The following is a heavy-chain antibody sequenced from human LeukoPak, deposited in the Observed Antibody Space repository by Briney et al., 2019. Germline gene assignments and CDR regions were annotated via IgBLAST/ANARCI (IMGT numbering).Heavy chain of an antibody. CDR1: GYTFTSYD. CDR2: MNPNSSNT. J-gene: IGHJ5*02. CDR3: ARGGGYSSSGNWFDP. D-gene: IGHD6-6*01. V-gene: IGHV1-8*01. Sequence: GASVKVSCKASGYTFTSYDINWVRQAPGQGLEWMGWMNPNSSNTDYAQKFQGRVTMTRNTSISTAYMELSSLRSEDTAVYYCARGGGYSSSGNWFDPWGQGTLVTVSS.